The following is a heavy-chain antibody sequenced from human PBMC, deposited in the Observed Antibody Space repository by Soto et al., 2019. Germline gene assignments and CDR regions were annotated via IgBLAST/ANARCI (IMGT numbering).Heavy chain of an antibody. D-gene: IGHD1-1*01. J-gene: IGHJ5*02. V-gene: IGHV4-34*01. CDR3: ARGWRFDP. CDR1: GGSFSGYQ. CDR2: INHSGTT. Sequence: SETLSLACGVYGGSFSGYQWNWIRQSPGQGLEWIGEINHSGTTKYNPSLESRINLSVDTSKKQFSLKMFSVTAADTAIYYCARGWRFDPWGQGTQVTVSS.